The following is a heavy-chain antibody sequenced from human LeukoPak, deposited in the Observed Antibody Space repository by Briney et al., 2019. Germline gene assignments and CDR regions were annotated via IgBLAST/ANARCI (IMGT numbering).Heavy chain of an antibody. CDR2: ISSSSSYI. CDR1: GFTFSSYS. D-gene: IGHD3-10*01. V-gene: IGHV3-21*01. Sequence: PGGSLRLSCAASGFTFSSYSMNWVRQAPGKGLEWVSSISSSSSYIYYADSVKGRFTISRDNAKNSLYLQMNSLRAEDTAVYYCAREGRVRGDDADYWGQGTLVTVSS. J-gene: IGHJ4*02. CDR3: AREGRVRGDDADY.